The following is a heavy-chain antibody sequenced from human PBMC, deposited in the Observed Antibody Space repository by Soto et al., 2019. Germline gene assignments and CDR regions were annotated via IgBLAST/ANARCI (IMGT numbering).Heavy chain of an antibody. J-gene: IGHJ5*02. CDR3: ARDPLPNAYCLSTFCYRLPCFDP. Sequence: ASVKVSCKASGYTFTSYAMHWVRQAPGQRLEWMGWINAGNGNTKYSQKFQGRVTITRDTSASTAYMELSSLRPDDTAAYYCARDPLPNAYCLSTFCYRLPCFDPWGQGTLVTVSS. CDR2: INAGNGNT. V-gene: IGHV1-3*01. D-gene: IGHD2-2*01. CDR1: GYTFTSYA.